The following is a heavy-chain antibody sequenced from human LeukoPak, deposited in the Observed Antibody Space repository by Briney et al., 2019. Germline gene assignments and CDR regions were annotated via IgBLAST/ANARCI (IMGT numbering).Heavy chain of an antibody. V-gene: IGHV4-59*01. D-gene: IGHD6-6*01. J-gene: IGHJ3*02. Sequence: SETLSLTCTVSGGSISSYYWSWIRQPPGKGLEWIGYIYDSGSTNYNPSLKSRVTMSVDTSKNQFSLKLSSVTAADTAVYYCARRPVDYSSSDHAFDIWGQGTMVTVSS. CDR1: GGSISSYY. CDR2: IYDSGST. CDR3: ARRPVDYSSSDHAFDI.